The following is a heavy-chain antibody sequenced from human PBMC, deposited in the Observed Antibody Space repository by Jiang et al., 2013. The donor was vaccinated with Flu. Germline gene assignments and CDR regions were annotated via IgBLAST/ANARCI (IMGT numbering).Heavy chain of an antibody. CDR3: ARGRITMVRGVDPIDY. V-gene: IGHV4-31*03. CDR1: GGSISSGGYY. J-gene: IGHJ4*02. CDR2: IYYSGST. D-gene: IGHD3-10*01. Sequence: SGSGLVKPSQTLSLTCTVSGGSISSGGYYWSWIRQHPGKGLEWIGYIYYSGSTYYNPSLKSRVTISVDTSKNQFSLKLSSVTAADTAVYYCARGRITMVRGVDPIDYWGQGTLVTVSS.